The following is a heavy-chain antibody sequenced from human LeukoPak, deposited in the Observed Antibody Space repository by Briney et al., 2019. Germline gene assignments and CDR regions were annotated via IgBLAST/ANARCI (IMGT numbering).Heavy chain of an antibody. Sequence: SGGSLRLSSVAPGVTLSNYAMSWARQAPGKGLEWVSAIGADADSAYYADSVEGRFTISRDDSKNTLYLQMNSLRAEDTALYYCAKDDSGGYFPDFWGRGTLVTVSS. J-gene: IGHJ4*02. D-gene: IGHD3-22*01. V-gene: IGHV3-23*01. CDR1: GVTLSNYA. CDR3: AKDDSGGYFPDF. CDR2: IGADADSA.